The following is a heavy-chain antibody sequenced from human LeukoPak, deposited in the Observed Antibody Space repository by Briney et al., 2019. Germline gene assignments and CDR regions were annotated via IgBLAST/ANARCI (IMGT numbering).Heavy chain of an antibody. J-gene: IGHJ6*02. D-gene: IGHD4-17*01. Sequence: PSETLSLTCTVSGDSIGSHYWSWIRQPPGKGLEWIGYIFYVGSTNYNPSLKSRVTISVDTSKNQFSLKLNSVTAADTAVYYCARDVDYGPTGDYYYYGMDVWGQGTTVTVSS. CDR2: IFYVGST. CDR3: ARDVDYGPTGDYYYYGMDV. CDR1: GDSIGSHY. V-gene: IGHV4-59*11.